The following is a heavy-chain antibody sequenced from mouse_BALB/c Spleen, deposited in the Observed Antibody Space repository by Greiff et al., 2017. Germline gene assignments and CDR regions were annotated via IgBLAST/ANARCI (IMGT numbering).Heavy chain of an antibody. J-gene: IGHJ4*01. V-gene: IGHV1-80*01. CDR1: GFAFSGYY. Sequence: VQLLQSGAGLVKPGSSVKISCAASGFAFSGYYMYWVQQSPGQSLEWIGKINPGGGDTYYQGNFKGRVTLTADKSNNTAYLQISSLTSEDTAMYYCAREYCYDYSFMDYWGQGTSVTVSS. CDR2: INPGGGDT. CDR3: AREYCYDYSFMDY. D-gene: IGHD1-1*01.